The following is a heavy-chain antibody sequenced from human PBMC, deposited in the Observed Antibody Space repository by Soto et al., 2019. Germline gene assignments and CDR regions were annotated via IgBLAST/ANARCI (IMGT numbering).Heavy chain of an antibody. CDR3: ARMGAGYCVSISCYPSPTMGYGMDV. D-gene: IGHD2-2*01. Sequence: PLRSLRLSCAASGFTFNTYTMNWVRQAPGKGLEWVSSSSDSSTYIYYADSLKGRFTISRDNAKNSLYLQMNSLRAEDTAVYYCARMGAGYCVSISCYPSPTMGYGMDVWGQGTTVTV. V-gene: IGHV3-21*01. CDR1: GFTFNTYT. CDR2: SSDSSTYI. J-gene: IGHJ6*02.